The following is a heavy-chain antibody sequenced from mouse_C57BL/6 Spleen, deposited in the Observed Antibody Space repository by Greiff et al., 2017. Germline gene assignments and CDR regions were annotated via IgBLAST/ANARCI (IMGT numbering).Heavy chain of an antibody. J-gene: IGHJ4*01. D-gene: IGHD1-1*02. CDR2: IYPGSGST. Sequence: QVQLQQPGAELVKPGASVKMSCKASGYTFTSYWITWVKQRPGQGLEWIGDIYPGSGSTNYNEKLKSKSTLTVDTSSSTTYMQLSSLTSEDSAVYYCARGDYGLYAMDYWGQGTSVTVST. CDR3: ARGDYGLYAMDY. V-gene: IGHV1-55*01. CDR1: GYTFTSYW.